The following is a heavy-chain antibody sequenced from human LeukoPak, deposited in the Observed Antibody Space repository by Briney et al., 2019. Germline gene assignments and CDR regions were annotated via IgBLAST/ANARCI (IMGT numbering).Heavy chain of an antibody. CDR1: GYTFTGYY. J-gene: IGHJ6*03. CDR3: ASIIGGYYYMDV. CDR2: INPNSGGT. D-gene: IGHD3-10*01. Sequence: ASVKVSCKASGYTFTGYYMHWVREAPGQGLEWMGWINPNSGGTNYAQKFQGRVTMTRDTSISTAYMELSRLRSDDTSVYYCASIIGGYYYMDVWGKGTTVTVSS. V-gene: IGHV1-2*02.